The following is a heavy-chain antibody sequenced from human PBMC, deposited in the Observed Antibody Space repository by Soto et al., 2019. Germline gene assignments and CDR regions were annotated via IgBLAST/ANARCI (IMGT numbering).Heavy chain of an antibody. J-gene: IGHJ4*02. CDR1: GDSVSTNHAA. CDR2: TYFKSQWYN. CDR3: AREGRWFDELSGFDY. Sequence: PSQTLSLTCGLSGDSVSTNHAAWSWIRQSPSGGLEWLGRTYFKSQWYNDYAISVKSRITINADTSKSQVSLQLNSVTPEDTAVNFCAREGRWFDELSGFDYWGQGIVVTVSS. V-gene: IGHV6-1*01. D-gene: IGHD3-10*01.